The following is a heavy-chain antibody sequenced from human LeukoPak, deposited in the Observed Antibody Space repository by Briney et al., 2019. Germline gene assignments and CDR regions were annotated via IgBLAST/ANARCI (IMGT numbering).Heavy chain of an antibody. CDR2: IYYSGST. V-gene: IGHV4-59*01. CDR1: GGSISSYY. CDR3: ARRGYDFWSGYYGNWFDP. J-gene: IGHJ5*02. D-gene: IGHD3-3*01. Sequence: SETLSLTCTVSGGSISSYYWSWIRQPPGKGLEWIGYIYYSGSTNYNPSFKSRVTISVDTSKNQFSLKLSSVTAADTAVYYCARRGYDFWSGYYGNWFDPWGQGTLVTVSS.